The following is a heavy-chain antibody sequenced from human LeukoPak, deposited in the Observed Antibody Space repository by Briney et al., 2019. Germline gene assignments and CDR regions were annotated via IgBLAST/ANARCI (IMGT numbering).Heavy chain of an antibody. CDR3: ARPRIAVAGMGAFDI. D-gene: IGHD6-19*01. Sequence: SETLSLTCTVSGGSISSSSYYWGWIRQPPGKGLEWIGSIYYSGSTYYNPSLKSRVTISVDTSKNQFSLKLSSVTAADTAVYYCARPRIAVAGMGAFDIWGQGTMVTVSS. J-gene: IGHJ3*02. CDR1: GGSISSSSYY. V-gene: IGHV4-39*01. CDR2: IYYSGST.